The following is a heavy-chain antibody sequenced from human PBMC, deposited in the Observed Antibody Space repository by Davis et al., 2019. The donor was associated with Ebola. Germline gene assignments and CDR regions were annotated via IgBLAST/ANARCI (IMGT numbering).Heavy chain of an antibody. CDR2: IKSKTDGGTT. CDR1: GFTFSNAW. CDR3: TTECTSCELRYYYYGMDV. Sequence: GESLKISCAASGFTFSNAWMNWVRQAPGKGLEWVGRIKSKTDGGTTDYAAPVKGRFTISRDDSKNTLYLQMNSLKTEDTAVYYCTTECTSCELRYYYYGMDVWGQGTTVTVSS. J-gene: IGHJ6*02. D-gene: IGHD2-2*01. V-gene: IGHV3-15*07.